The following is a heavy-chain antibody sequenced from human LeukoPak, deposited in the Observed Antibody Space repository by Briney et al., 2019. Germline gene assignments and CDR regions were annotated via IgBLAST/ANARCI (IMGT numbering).Heavy chain of an antibody. J-gene: IGHJ5*02. CDR3: ARRYGSGTEWFDP. V-gene: IGHV4-31*03. CDR2: IYYSGNN. D-gene: IGHD3-10*01. CDR1: GASISSGSYY. Sequence: PSETLSLTCTVSGASISSGSYYWSWIRQHPGKGLEWIGNIYYSGNNYYNPSLESRFTISVVTSKNQFSLKLSSVAAADTAVYYGARRYGSGTEWFDPWGQGTLDTVSS.